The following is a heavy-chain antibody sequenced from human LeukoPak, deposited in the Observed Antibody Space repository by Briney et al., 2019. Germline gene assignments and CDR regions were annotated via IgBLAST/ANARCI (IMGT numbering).Heavy chain of an antibody. CDR2: ISSSSSYI. D-gene: IGHD2-2*01. V-gene: IGHV3-21*04. Sequence: GGSLRLSCAASGFTFSSYSMNWFRQAPGEGLEWVSSISSSSSYIYYADSVKGRFTISRDNSKNTLYLQMNSLRAEDTAVYYCAKVEPSGYCSSTSCFDFRYYMDVWGKGTTVTISS. CDR1: GFTFSSYS. CDR3: AKVEPSGYCSSTSCFDFRYYMDV. J-gene: IGHJ6*03.